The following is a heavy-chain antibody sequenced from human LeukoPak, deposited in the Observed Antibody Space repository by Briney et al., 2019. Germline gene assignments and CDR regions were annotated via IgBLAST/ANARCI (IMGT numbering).Heavy chain of an antibody. CDR2: ISYDGSNK. CDR1: GFTFSSYW. J-gene: IGHJ5*02. V-gene: IGHV3-30*03. Sequence: GGSLRLSCAASGFTFSSYWMHWVRQAPGKGLEWVAVISYDGSNKYYADSVKGRFTISRDNSKNTLYLQMNSLRAEDTAVYYCAREMTTVNWFDPWGQGTLVTVSS. D-gene: IGHD4-17*01. CDR3: AREMTTVNWFDP.